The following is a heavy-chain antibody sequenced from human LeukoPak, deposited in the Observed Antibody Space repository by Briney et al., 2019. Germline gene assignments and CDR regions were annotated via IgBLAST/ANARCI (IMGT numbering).Heavy chain of an antibody. J-gene: IGHJ4*02. CDR2: IYTSGST. V-gene: IGHV4-4*07. Sequence: SSETLSLTCTVSGGSISSYYWSWIRQPAGKGLEWIGRIYTSGSTNYNPSLKSRVTMSVDTSKNQFSLKLSSVTAADTAVYYCARDLPYYDYGGNSAFDYWGQGTLVTVSS. D-gene: IGHD4-23*01. CDR1: GGSISSYY. CDR3: ARDLPYYDYGGNSAFDY.